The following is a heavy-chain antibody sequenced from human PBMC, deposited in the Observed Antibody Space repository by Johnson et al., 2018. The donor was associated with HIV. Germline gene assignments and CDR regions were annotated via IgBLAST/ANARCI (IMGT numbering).Heavy chain of an antibody. V-gene: IGHV3-48*04. D-gene: IGHD6-13*01. CDR3: ARERIAAAGLDAFDI. CDR1: GFTFEDYG. Sequence: VQLVESGGRVVRPGGSLRLSCAASGFTFEDYGMSWVREAPGKGLEWVSYITSTGITVYYAASVKGRFTISRDNAKYSVYLQMNSLEAGDTAVYYCARERIAAAGLDAFDIWSQGTMVTSSS. J-gene: IGHJ3*02. CDR2: ITSTGITV.